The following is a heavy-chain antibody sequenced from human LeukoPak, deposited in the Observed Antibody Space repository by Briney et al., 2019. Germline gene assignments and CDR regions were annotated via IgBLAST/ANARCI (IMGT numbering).Heavy chain of an antibody. Sequence: ASVKVSCKASGYTFINNWMHWVPQAPGQGREWMGIINPSGGSTSYAQKFQGRVTMTRDMSTSTVYMELRSLRSEDTAVYFCARDIASGWLHDALDIWGEGTMLTV. CDR3: ARDIASGWLHDALDI. D-gene: IGHD6-19*01. CDR2: INPSGGST. CDR1: GYTFINNW. J-gene: IGHJ3*02. V-gene: IGHV1-46*01.